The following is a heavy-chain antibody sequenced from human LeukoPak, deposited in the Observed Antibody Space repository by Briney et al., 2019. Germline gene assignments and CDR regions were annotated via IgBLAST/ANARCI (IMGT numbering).Heavy chain of an antibody. CDR1: GGSFSGYY. V-gene: IGHV4-34*01. D-gene: IGHD1-26*01. CDR3: ARRSAPSGSYSYYFDY. CDR2: INHSGST. J-gene: IGHJ4*02. Sequence: SETLSLTCAVYGGSFSGYYWNWIRQPPGKGLEWIGEINHSGSTNYNSSLKSRVTISIDTSKNQFSLKLSSVTAADTAVYYCARRSAPSGSYSYYFDYWGQGTLVTVSS.